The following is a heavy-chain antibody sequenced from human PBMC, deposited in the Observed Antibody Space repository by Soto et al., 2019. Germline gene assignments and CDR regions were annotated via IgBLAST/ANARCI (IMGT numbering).Heavy chain of an antibody. V-gene: IGHV3-30-3*01. J-gene: IGHJ6*02. Sequence: QVQLVESGGGVVQPGRSLRLSCAASGFTFSSYAMHWVRQAPGKGLEWVAVISYDGNNKYYADSVKGRFTISRDNSKNTLYLQMNSLRAEDTAVYYCARDGRAYDRYYYYGMDVWGQGTTVTVSS. D-gene: IGHD1-26*01. CDR2: ISYDGNNK. CDR1: GFTFSSYA. CDR3: ARDGRAYDRYYYYGMDV.